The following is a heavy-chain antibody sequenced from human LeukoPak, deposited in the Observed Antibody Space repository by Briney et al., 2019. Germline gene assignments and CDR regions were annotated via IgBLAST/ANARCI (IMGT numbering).Heavy chain of an antibody. CDR1: GGYISSINC. V-gene: IGHV4-4*02. J-gene: IGHJ4*02. CDR3: GRNIAGANSFDY. D-gene: IGHD1-26*01. CDR2: FYHGGNT. Sequence: SETLSLTCAVSGGYISSINCWSWVRQPPGKGLEWIGEFYHGGNTNYNPSLKSRVSISVDKSKNQFSLKLSSVTAADTAVYYWGRNIAGANSFDYWGQGTLVTVSS.